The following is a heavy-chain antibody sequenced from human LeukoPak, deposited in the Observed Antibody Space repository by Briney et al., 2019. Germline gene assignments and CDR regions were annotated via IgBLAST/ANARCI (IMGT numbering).Heavy chain of an antibody. J-gene: IGHJ4*02. CDR2: IKQDGSEK. V-gene: IGHV3-7*01. Sequence: GGSLRLSCAASGFTFRSYWMSWVRQAPGKGLEWVANIKQDGSEKYYADSVKGRFTISRDKAKNSLYLQMNSLRAEDTAVYCCARRYHYYDSSGRFDYWGQGTLVTVSS. D-gene: IGHD3-22*01. CDR1: GFTFRSYW. CDR3: ARRYHYYDSSGRFDY.